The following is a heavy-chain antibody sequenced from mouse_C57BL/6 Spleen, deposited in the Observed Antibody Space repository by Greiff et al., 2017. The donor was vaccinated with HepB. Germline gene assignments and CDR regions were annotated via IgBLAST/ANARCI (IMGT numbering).Heavy chain of an antibody. CDR3: ARLSMSYYFDY. CDR1: GFTFSSYG. V-gene: IGHV5-6*01. Sequence: EVQLQESGGDLVKPGGSLKLSCAASGFTFSSYGMSWVRQTPDKRLEWVATISSGGSYTYYPDSVKGRFTISRDNAKNTLYLQMSSLKSEDTAMYYCARLSMSYYFDYWGQGTTLTVSS. J-gene: IGHJ2*01. D-gene: IGHD2-10*02. CDR2: ISSGGSYT.